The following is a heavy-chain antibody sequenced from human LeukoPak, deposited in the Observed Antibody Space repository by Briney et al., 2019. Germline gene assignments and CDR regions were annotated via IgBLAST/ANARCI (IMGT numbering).Heavy chain of an antibody. CDR2: IYTSGST. CDR3: ARDRSSTSYYYYMDV. V-gene: IGHV4-4*07. J-gene: IGHJ6*03. D-gene: IGHD2-2*01. Sequence: SETLSLTCTVSGGSISSYYWSWIRQPAGKGLEWIGRIYTSGSTNYNPSLKSRVTMSVDTSKNQFSLKLSSVTAADTAVYYCARDRSSTSYYYYMDVWGKGTTVTVSS. CDR1: GGSISSYY.